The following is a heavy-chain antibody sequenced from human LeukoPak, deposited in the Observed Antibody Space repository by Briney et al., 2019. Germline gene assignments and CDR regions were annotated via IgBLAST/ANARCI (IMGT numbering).Heavy chain of an antibody. CDR2: IIPIFGTA. CDR3: ASMRLVVVPAAMYFDY. CDR1: GGTFSSYA. D-gene: IGHD2-2*01. Sequence: SVKVSCKASGGTFSSYAISWVRQAPGQGLEWMGGIIPIFGTANYAQKFQGRVTITTDESTSTAYMELSGLRSEDTAVYYCASMRLVVVPAAMYFDYWGQGTLVTVSS. J-gene: IGHJ4*02. V-gene: IGHV1-69*05.